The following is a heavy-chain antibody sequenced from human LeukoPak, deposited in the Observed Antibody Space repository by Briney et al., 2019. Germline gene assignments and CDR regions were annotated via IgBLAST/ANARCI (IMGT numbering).Heavy chain of an antibody. J-gene: IGHJ4*02. Sequence: SETLSLTCAVYGGSFSGYYWSWIRQPPGKGLEWIGEINHSGSTNYNPSLKRRVTISVDTSKNQFSLKLSSVTAADTAVYYCARGGYDYIWGSYRYRNHYFDYWGQGTLVTVSS. CDR1: GGSFSGYY. CDR2: INHSGST. D-gene: IGHD3-16*02. CDR3: ARGGYDYIWGSYRYRNHYFDY. V-gene: IGHV4-34*01.